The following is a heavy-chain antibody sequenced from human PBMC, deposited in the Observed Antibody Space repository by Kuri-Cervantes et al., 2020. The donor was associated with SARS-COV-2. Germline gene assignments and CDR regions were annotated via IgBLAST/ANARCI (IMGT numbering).Heavy chain of an antibody. CDR3: ARRGIAVAGTFDY. J-gene: IGHJ4*02. V-gene: IGHV1-69*05. Sequence: SVKVSCKASGGTFSNYGISWVRQAPGQGLGWMGGIIPIFGTANYAQKFQGRVTMTTDTSTSTAYMELRSLRSDDTAVYYCARRGIAVAGTFDYWGQGTLVTVSS. D-gene: IGHD6-19*01. CDR1: GGTFSNYG. CDR2: IIPIFGTA.